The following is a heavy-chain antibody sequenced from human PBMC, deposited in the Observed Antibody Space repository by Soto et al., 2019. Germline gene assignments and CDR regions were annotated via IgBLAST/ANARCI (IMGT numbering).Heavy chain of an antibody. Sequence: GGSLRLSCAASGFTFSSYSLNWVRQAPGKGLEWVSSITSSGSDTSYAESVKGRFSISRDNTKKSLFLQMNSLRAEDTAVYYCAPLGRASVYWGQGTLVTVSS. CDR1: GFTFSSYS. CDR3: APLGRASVY. V-gene: IGHV3-21*01. D-gene: IGHD3-16*01. CDR2: ITSSGSDT. J-gene: IGHJ1*01.